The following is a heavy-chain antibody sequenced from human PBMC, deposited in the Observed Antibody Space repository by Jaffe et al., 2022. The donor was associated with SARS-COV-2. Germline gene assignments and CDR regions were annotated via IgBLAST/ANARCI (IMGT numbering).Heavy chain of an antibody. CDR3: ARDGIYADSSGYYYDH. J-gene: IGHJ4*02. D-gene: IGHD3-22*01. CDR2: ISGGSTTI. CDR1: GFTFSTYN. Sequence: EVQLVESGGGLVRPGGSLRLSCAASGFTFSTYNMNWIRQAPGKGPEWVSSISGGSTTIFYADSVRGRFTISRDNAKNSLYLQMNSLRAEDTAVYYCARDGIYADSSGYYYDHWGQGTQLTVSS. V-gene: IGHV3-21*01.